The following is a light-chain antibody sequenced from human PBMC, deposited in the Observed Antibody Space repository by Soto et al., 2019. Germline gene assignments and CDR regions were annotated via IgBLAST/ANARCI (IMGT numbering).Light chain of an antibody. CDR2: GAS. Sequence: EIVLTQFLGTLSSSPGERVTLSCSASQSVTSNYLAWYQQKPGQSPRLLIFGASIRDTGLPDRFSGGGSGRDFTLTISRLEPEDSAVYYCHQYGISPGTFGQGTKVDIK. CDR3: HQYGISPGT. CDR1: QSVTSNY. J-gene: IGKJ1*01. V-gene: IGKV3-20*01.